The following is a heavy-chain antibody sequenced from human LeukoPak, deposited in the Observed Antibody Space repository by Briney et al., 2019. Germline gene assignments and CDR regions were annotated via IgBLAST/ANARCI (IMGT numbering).Heavy chain of an antibody. CDR3: ARETYGSGSRNWFDP. CDR1: GFTFSSYG. D-gene: IGHD3-10*01. CDR2: IWYDGSNK. V-gene: IGHV3-33*01. J-gene: IGHJ5*02. Sequence: PGGSLRLSCAASGFTFSSYGMHWVRQAPGKGLEWVAVIWYDGSNKYYADSVKGRFTISRDNSKNTLYLQMNSLRAEDTAVYYCARETYGSGSRNWFDPWGQGTLVTVSS.